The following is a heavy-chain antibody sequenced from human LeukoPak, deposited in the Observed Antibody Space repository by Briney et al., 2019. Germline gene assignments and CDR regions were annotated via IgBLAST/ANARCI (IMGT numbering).Heavy chain of an antibody. CDR3: AKNDISGYYADF. Sequence: GGSLRLSCAASGFHFNTYGMHWVRQAPGEGLEWVTAISKDGADKYYADSVKGRFTISRDNSKNTVYLQMNSLRPEDTAVYYCAKNDISGYYADFWGQGTLVIVSS. D-gene: IGHD3-22*01. CDR1: GFHFNTYG. CDR2: ISKDGADK. V-gene: IGHV3-30*18. J-gene: IGHJ4*02.